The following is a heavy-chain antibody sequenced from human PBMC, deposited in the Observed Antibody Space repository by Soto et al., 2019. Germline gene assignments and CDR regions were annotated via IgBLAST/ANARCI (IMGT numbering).Heavy chain of an antibody. Sequence: SETLSLTCAVYGGSFSGYYWSWIRQPPGKGLEWIGEINHSGSTNYNPSLKSRVTISVDTSKNQFSLKLSSVTAADTAVYYCARVGRTNGMDVWGQGTTVTVSS. V-gene: IGHV4-34*01. CDR2: INHSGST. CDR3: ARVGRTNGMDV. J-gene: IGHJ6*02. CDR1: GGSFSGYY.